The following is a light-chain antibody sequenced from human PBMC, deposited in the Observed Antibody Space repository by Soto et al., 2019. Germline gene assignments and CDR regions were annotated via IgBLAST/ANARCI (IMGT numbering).Light chain of an antibody. CDR3: QQYGNSIPIT. V-gene: IGKV1-5*01. CDR2: DAS. J-gene: IGKJ5*01. CDR1: HIISSW. Sequence: DIQMTQSPSTLSGSVGDRVTITGRASHIISSWLAWYQQKPGKAPKLLIYDASSLESGVPSRFSGSGSGTDFTLTISRLEPEDFAVYYCQQYGNSIPITFGQGTRLENK.